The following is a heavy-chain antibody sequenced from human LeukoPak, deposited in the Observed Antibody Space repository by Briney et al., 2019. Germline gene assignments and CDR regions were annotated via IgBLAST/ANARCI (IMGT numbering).Heavy chain of an antibody. D-gene: IGHD6-19*01. CDR2: IRQDESER. J-gene: IGHJ5*02. V-gene: IGHV3-7*01. Sequence: PGGSLRLSCEGSGFSFSSYWMTWVRQLPGKGPEWVANIRQDESERYFADSVKGRFTISRDNAKNTLYLQMNSLRAEDTAVYYCARGADTGYSSDSWGQGTLVTVSS. CDR3: ARGADTGYSSDS. CDR1: GFSFSSYW.